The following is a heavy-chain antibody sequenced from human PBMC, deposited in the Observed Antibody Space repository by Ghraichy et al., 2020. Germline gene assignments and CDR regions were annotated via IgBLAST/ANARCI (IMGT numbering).Heavy chain of an antibody. CDR2: ISSTSSTI. V-gene: IGHV3-48*02. D-gene: IGHD2-2*02. CDR1: GFTFSSYN. Sequence: GGSLTLSCAASGFTFSSYNMNWVRQAPGKGLEWVSYISSTSSTIYYADPVKGRFTISRDNAKNSLYLQMNSLRDEDTAVYYCARGLLGYCTSTSCYTHLDYWGQGTLVTVSS. CDR3: ARGLLGYCTSTSCYTHLDY. J-gene: IGHJ4*02.